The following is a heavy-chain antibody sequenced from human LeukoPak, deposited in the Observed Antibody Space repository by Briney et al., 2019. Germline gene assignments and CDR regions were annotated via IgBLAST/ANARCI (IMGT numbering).Heavy chain of an antibody. CDR2: INPNSGDT. V-gene: IGHV1-2*02. CDR3: AKGRLSGSYNRFDY. D-gene: IGHD1-26*01. Sequence: GASVKVSCKASGYTFTSYDINWVRQAPGQGLEWMGWINPNSGDTNYAQKFQGRVTMTRDTSISTVYMELSSLRSDDTAVYYCAKGRLSGSYNRFDYWGLGTLVTVSS. J-gene: IGHJ4*02. CDR1: GYTFTSYD.